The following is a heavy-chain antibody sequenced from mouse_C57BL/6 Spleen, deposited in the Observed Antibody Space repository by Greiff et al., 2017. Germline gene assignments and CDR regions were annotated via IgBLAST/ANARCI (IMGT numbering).Heavy chain of an antibody. CDR2: IYPGDGDT. Sequence: QVQLQQSGPELVKPGASVKISCKASGYAFSSSWMNWVKQRPGKGLEWIGRIYPGDGDTNYNGKFKGKATLTADKSSSTAYMQLSSLTSEDSAVSFCAREDGDYWGQGTTLTVSS. J-gene: IGHJ2*01. V-gene: IGHV1-82*01. CDR3: AREDGDY. CDR1: GYAFSSSW.